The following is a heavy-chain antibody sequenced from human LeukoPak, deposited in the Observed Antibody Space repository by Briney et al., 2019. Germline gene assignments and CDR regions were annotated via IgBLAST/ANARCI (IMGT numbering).Heavy chain of an antibody. CDR2: IGGSGGST. CDR1: GFTFSSYG. V-gene: IGHV3-23*01. Sequence: GGSLRLSCAASGFTFSSYGMSWVRQAPGKGLEWVSGIGGSGGSTYYADSVKGRFTISRDNAKNSLYLQMNSLRAEDTAVYYCASQKGRIAVAVDYWGQGTLVTVSS. J-gene: IGHJ4*02. D-gene: IGHD6-19*01. CDR3: ASQKGRIAVAVDY.